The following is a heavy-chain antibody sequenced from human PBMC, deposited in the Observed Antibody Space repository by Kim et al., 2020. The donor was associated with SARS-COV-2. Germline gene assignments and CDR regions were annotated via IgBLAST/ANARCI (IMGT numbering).Heavy chain of an antibody. J-gene: IGHJ4*02. CDR1: GGSFSDYY. D-gene: IGHD3-16*01. Sequence: SETLSLTCAVYGGSFSDYYWSWIRQPPGKGLEWIGEINHSGSTNYNPSLKSRVTISVDTSKNQFSLKLSSVTAADTAVYYCARGWAFGGVIGYWGQGTLVTVSS. V-gene: IGHV4-34*01. CDR2: INHSGST. CDR3: ARGWAFGGVIGY.